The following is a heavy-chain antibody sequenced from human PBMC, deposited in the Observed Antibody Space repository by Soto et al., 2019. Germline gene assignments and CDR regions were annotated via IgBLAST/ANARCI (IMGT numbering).Heavy chain of an antibody. J-gene: IGHJ6*02. V-gene: IGHV1-18*04. CDR3: ALSLWTTHTPYYYYGMDV. CDR1: GYTFSSYG. Sequence: HVQLVQSGAEVKKPGASVKVSCKASGYTFSSYGVNWVRQAPGQGLEWLGWISPYNGNRNYAEKVQDRVTMTTDTATTTAYMELSSLRSEDTAVYYCALSLWTTHTPYYYYGMDVWGQGTTVTVSS. D-gene: IGHD4-17*01. CDR2: ISPYNGNR.